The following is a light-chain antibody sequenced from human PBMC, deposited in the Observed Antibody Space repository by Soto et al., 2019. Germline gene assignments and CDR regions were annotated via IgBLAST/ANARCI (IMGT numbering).Light chain of an antibody. CDR2: GAS. V-gene: IGKV3-15*01. CDR3: HQYNDWPLT. CDR1: QSVSSN. J-gene: IGKJ4*01. Sequence: EIVMTQSPATLSVSPGERATLSCRASQSVSSNLAWYQQKPGQAPRLLIYGASTRATGIPARFSGSGSVTEFTLIISSLQSEDFAVYYCHQYNDWPLTFGGGTEVEIE.